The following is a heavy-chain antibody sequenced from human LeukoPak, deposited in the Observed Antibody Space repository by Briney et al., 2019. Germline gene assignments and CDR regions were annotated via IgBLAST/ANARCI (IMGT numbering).Heavy chain of an antibody. J-gene: IGHJ2*01. CDR1: GYSFTSYW. CDR2: IYPGDSDT. CDR3: ARTITMIRGSWYFDL. V-gene: IGHV5-51*01. Sequence: GESLKISCKGSGYSFTSYWIAWVRQMPGKGLEWMGIIYPGDSDTRYSPSFQGQVTISADKSISTAYLQWSSLKASDTAMYYCARTITMIRGSWYFDLWGRGNLVTVSS. D-gene: IGHD3-10*01.